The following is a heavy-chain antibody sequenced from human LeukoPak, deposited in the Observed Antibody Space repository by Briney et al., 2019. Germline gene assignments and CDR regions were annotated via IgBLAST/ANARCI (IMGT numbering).Heavy chain of an antibody. V-gene: IGHV1-2*02. Sequence: ASVKVSCKASGYTFTGYYMRWVRQATGQGLEWMGWINPNSGGTNYAQKFQGRVTMTRDTSISTAYMELSRLRSDDTAVYYCARDPPQLYYDSSGYYDYWGQGTLVTVSS. J-gene: IGHJ4*02. CDR2: INPNSGGT. D-gene: IGHD3-22*01. CDR3: ARDPPQLYYDSSGYYDY. CDR1: GYTFTGYY.